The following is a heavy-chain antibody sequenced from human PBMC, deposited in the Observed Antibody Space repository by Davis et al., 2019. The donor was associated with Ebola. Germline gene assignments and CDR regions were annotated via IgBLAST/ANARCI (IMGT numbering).Heavy chain of an antibody. D-gene: IGHD4-17*01. V-gene: IGHV4-38-2*02. CDR3: ATLDGYGDPDGYYYYYGMDV. J-gene: IGHJ6*02. CDR1: GYSVGRGFT. Sequence: SETLSLTCTVSGYSVGRGFTSGGIRQPSGKGLEWIGSIYHSGVTDYKPSLTSRVTISLDTSKNQFSLKLTSVTAADTAVYYCATLDGYGDPDGYYYYYGMDVWGQGTTVTVSS. CDR2: IYHSGVT.